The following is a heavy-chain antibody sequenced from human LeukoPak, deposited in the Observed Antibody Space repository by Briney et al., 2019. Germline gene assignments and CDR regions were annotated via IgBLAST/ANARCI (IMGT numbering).Heavy chain of an antibody. CDR1: GYTFTSHG. D-gene: IGHD6-6*01. J-gene: IGHJ3*02. CDR3: ARDTLYIAARPPGFVSDAFDI. CDR2: ISTYNGNT. V-gene: IGHV1-18*01. Sequence: ASVKVSCKASGYTFTSHGISWVRQAPGQGLEWMGWISTYNGNTNYGQKFQGRLTMTTDTSTSTAYMELSSLRSEDTAVYYCARDTLYIAARPPGFVSDAFDIWGQGTMVTVSS.